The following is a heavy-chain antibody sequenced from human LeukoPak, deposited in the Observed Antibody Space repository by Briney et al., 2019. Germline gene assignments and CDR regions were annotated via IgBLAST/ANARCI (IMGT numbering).Heavy chain of an antibody. CDR2: ITGDGGAT. CDR1: GLSVWDHE. J-gene: IGHJ4*02. V-gene: IGHV3-43*02. CDR3: AKGHFGAGHY. D-gene: IGHD3-3*01. Sequence: GWSHRLSSAASGLSVWDHEMHSLREDTGWGLQWVSLITGDGGATSYAGSVEGRFTISRDNSKNSLYLHMNSLTTEDTALYYCAKGHFGAGHYWGQGTLVTVSS.